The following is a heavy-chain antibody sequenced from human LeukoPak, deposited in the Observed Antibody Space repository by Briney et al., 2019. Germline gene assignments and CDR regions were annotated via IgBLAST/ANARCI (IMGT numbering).Heavy chain of an antibody. CDR1: GFTFSSYA. D-gene: IGHD6-13*01. Sequence: PGRSLRLSCAASGFTFSSYAMHWVRQAPGKGLEWVAVISYDGSNKYYADSVKGRFTISRDNSKNTLYLQMNSLRAEDTAVYYCARESRYYFDYWGQGTLVTVS. V-gene: IGHV3-30*04. CDR2: ISYDGSNK. J-gene: IGHJ4*02. CDR3: ARESRYYFDY.